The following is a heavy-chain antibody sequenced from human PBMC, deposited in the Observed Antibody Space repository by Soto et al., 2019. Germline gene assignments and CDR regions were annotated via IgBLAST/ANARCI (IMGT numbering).Heavy chain of an antibody. CDR1: GFTFSSYW. D-gene: IGHD6-19*01. Sequence: EVQLVESGGGLVQPGGSLRLSCAASGFTFSSYWMRWVRHAPGKGLEWVANIKQDGSEKYYVDSVKGRFTISRDNAKNSLYLQMNSLRAEDTAVYYCARSGYSSGWKYYYYYYGMDVWGQGTTVTVSS. J-gene: IGHJ6*02. CDR3: ARSGYSSGWKYYYYYYGMDV. V-gene: IGHV3-7*03. CDR2: IKQDGSEK.